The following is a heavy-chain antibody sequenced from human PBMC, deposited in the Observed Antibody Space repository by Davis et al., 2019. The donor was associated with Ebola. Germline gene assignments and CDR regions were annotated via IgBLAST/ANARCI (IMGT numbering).Heavy chain of an antibody. J-gene: IGHJ6*02. CDR3: ARDLAIYDSSGYYYDYYYGMDV. V-gene: IGHV3-7*01. CDR1: GFTFSSYW. D-gene: IGHD3-22*01. CDR2: IKQDGSEK. Sequence: GESLKISCAASGFTFSSYWMSWVRQAPGKGLEWVANIKQDGSEKYYVDSVKGRFTISRDNAKNSLYLQMNSLRAEDTAVYYCARDLAIYDSSGYYYDYYYGMDVWGQGTTVTVSS.